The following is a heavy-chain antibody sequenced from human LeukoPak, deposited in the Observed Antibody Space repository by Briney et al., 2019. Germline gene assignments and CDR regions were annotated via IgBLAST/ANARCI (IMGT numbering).Heavy chain of an antibody. CDR3: AREPPLVTMVRGVISEKGGYFDY. CDR1: GGSISSSNW. Sequence: SGTLSLTCAVSGGSISSSNWWSWVRQPPGKGLEWIGEIYHSGSTNYNPSLKSRVTISVDKSKNQFSLKLSSVTAADTAVYYCAREPPLVTMVRGVISEKGGYFDYWGQGTLVTVSS. V-gene: IGHV4-4*02. CDR2: IYHSGST. D-gene: IGHD3-10*01. J-gene: IGHJ4*02.